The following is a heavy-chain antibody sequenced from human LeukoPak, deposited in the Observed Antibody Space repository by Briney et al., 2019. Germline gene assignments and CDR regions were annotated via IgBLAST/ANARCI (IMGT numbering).Heavy chain of an antibody. D-gene: IGHD3-3*01. Sequence: PSWTLSLTCTVSGGSISSYYWSWIRQPPGKGLEGIGYIYYNGSTNYNHSLKSRVTISVDTSKNKFSLKLSSVTAADTAVYYCAREVFGVDSYYYMEVWGKGTTVIVSS. J-gene: IGHJ6*03. V-gene: IGHV4-59*01. CDR1: GGSISSYY. CDR3: AREVFGVDSYYYMEV. CDR2: IYYNGST.